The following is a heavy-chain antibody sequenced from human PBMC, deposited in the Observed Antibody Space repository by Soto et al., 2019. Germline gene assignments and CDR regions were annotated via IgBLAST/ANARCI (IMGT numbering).Heavy chain of an antibody. CDR1: GGSISSGGYS. D-gene: IGHD3-22*01. Sequence: SETLSLTCAVSGGSISSGGYSWSWIRQPPGKGLDWIGYIYHSGSTYYNPSLKSRVTISVDRSKNQFSLKLSSVTAADTAVYYCARGSYYYDSSGYYYVGDFDYWGQGTLVTVS. V-gene: IGHV4-30-2*01. CDR2: IYHSGST. CDR3: ARGSYYYDSSGYYYVGDFDY. J-gene: IGHJ4*02.